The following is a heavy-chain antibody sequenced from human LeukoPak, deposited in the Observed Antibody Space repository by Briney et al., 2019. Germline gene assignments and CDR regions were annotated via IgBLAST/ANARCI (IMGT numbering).Heavy chain of an antibody. CDR3: ARDPVLVAPDYLDY. CDR2: TSADERIK. D-gene: IGHD2-15*01. J-gene: IGHJ4*02. Sequence: PGGSLRLSCTVYGFPFNYYVIHWVRQAPGKVLEWVAVTSADERIKIYNDSVRGRFTISRDNSKNTQYLQMNSLRVEDTAVYYCARDPVLVAPDYLDYWGRGTLVSVSS. V-gene: IGHV3-30*03. CDR1: GFPFNYYV.